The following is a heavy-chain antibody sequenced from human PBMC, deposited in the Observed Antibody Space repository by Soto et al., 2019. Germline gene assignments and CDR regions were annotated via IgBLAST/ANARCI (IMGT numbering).Heavy chain of an antibody. D-gene: IGHD3-10*01. J-gene: IGHJ2*01. CDR2: IKSKADGGTA. CDR1: GFSFNNVL. V-gene: IGHV3-15*01. Sequence: GGSLILSCAASGFSFNNVLMSWVRQTPGKGLEWVGRIKSKADGGTADYAAPLKGRVTISRDDSTNTLDLQMNNLKTEDTGVYFCARILQYFGAPRAYFDLWGRGTLVTVSS. CDR3: ARILQYFGAPRAYFDL.